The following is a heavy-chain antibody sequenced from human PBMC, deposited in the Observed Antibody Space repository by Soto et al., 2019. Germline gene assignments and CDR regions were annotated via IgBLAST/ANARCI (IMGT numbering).Heavy chain of an antibody. CDR1: GYTYPSYW. V-gene: IGHV5-51*03. CDR2: IYPEDSDT. J-gene: IGHJ3*02. D-gene: IGHD3-10*01. CDR3: ARRILLWSVRDAFDI. Sequence: EVQLVQSGAEVKKPGESLKISCKGFGYTYPSYWIGWVRQMPGKGLEWMGIIYPEDSDTRYSPSFQGQVTISAGKSISTAYLQWSSLKASDTAMYYCARRILLWSVRDAFDIWGQGTMVTVSS.